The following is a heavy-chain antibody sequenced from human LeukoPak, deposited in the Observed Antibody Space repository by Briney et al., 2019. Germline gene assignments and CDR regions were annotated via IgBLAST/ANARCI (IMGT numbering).Heavy chain of an antibody. D-gene: IGHD3-3*01. CDR1: GGSISSSSYY. CDR2: IYYSGST. J-gene: IGHJ4*02. CDR3: ARLTNYDFWSGYYRTFDY. Sequence: SETLSLTCTVSGGSISSSSYYWGWIRQPPGKGLEWIGSIYYSGSTYYNPPLKSRVTISVDTSKNQFSLKLSSVTAADTAVYYCARLTNYDFWSGYYRTFDYWGQGTLVTVSS. V-gene: IGHV4-39*01.